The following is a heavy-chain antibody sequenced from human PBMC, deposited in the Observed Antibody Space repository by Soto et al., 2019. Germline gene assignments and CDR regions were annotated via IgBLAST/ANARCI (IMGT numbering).Heavy chain of an antibody. V-gene: IGHV1-8*01. Sequence: QVQLVQSGAEVKKPGASVKVSCKASGYTFTSSDITWVRKATGQGLEWMGWMNPNSGNTGYAQKFQGRVTMTRNTSIRTAYMELSSLRSEDTAVYSCARGGCIGTSCYPYYYAMDVWGQGTTVTVSS. CDR1: GYTFTSSD. CDR2: MNPNSGNT. J-gene: IGHJ6*02. CDR3: ARGGCIGTSCYPYYYAMDV. D-gene: IGHD2-2*01.